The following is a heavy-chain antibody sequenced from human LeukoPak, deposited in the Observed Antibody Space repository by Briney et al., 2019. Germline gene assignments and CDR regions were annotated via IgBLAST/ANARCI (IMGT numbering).Heavy chain of an antibody. Sequence: GGSLRLSCAASGFTFSSYSMNWVRQAPGKGLEWVSSISSSSSYIYYADSVKGRFTISRDNAKNSLYLQMNSLRAEDTAVYYCEIVRWFGELLNYWGQGTLVTVSS. CDR2: ISSSSSYI. CDR1: GFTFSSYS. V-gene: IGHV3-21*01. CDR3: EIVRWFGELLNY. D-gene: IGHD3-10*01. J-gene: IGHJ4*02.